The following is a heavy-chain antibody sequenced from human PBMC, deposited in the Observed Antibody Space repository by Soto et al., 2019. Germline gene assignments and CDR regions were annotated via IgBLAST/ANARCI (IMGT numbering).Heavy chain of an antibody. CDR1: GFTFSTSA. Sequence: EVQLLDSGGGLVQPGGSLRLSCAASGFTFSTSAMSWVRQAPGQGLEWVSAISGGGHGTYYADSVQGRFTISRDNSKNTLSLEMTRLRAEDTAMYYGAKGSAAVRPYYFDPWGQGTLVTVSS. CDR2: ISGGGHGT. V-gene: IGHV3-23*01. CDR3: AKGSAAVRPYYFDP. J-gene: IGHJ4*02. D-gene: IGHD6-25*01.